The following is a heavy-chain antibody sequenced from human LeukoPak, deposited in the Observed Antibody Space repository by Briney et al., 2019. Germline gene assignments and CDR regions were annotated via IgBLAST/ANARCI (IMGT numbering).Heavy chain of an antibody. J-gene: IGHJ6*03. Sequence: SVKVSCKASGGTFNTYAISWVRQAPGQGLEWMGGIIPIFGTANYAQKVQGRVTITTDESTTTAYMELSSLRSGDTAVYYCARGGLRSWEDYYMDVWGKGTTVTVSS. CDR2: IIPIFGTA. CDR1: GGTFNTYA. CDR3: ARGGLRSWEDYYMDV. V-gene: IGHV1-69*05. D-gene: IGHD3-3*01.